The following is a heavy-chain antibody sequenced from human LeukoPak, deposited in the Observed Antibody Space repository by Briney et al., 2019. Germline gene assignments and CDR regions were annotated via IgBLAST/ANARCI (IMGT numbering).Heavy chain of an antibody. CDR2: IYYSGST. CDR1: GGSFSGYY. CDR3: ARQYSSGSKLGYDY. D-gene: IGHD6-19*01. V-gene: IGHV4-59*08. Sequence: KPSETLSLTCAVYGGSFSGYYWSWIRQPPGKGLEWIGYIYYSGSTNYNPSLKSRVTISVDTSKNQFSLKLSSVTAADTAVYYCARQYSSGSKLGYDYWGQGTLVTVSS. J-gene: IGHJ4*02.